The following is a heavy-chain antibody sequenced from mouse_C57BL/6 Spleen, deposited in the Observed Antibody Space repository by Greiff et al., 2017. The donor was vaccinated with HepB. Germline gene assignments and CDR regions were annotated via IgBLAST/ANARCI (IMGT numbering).Heavy chain of an antibody. V-gene: IGHV1-76*01. CDR2: IYPGSGNT. Sequence: VQLQQSGAELVRPGASVKLSCKASGYTFTDYYINWVKQRPGQGLEWIARIYPGSGNTYYNEKFKGKATLTAEKSSSTAYMQLSSLTSEDSAVYFCARLDSSGPAFDYWGQGTTLTVSS. CDR3: ARLDSSGPAFDY. J-gene: IGHJ2*01. CDR1: GYTFTDYY. D-gene: IGHD3-2*02.